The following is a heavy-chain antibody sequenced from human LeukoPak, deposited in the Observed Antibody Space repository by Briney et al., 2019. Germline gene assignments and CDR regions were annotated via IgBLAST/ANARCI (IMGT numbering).Heavy chain of an antibody. CDR1: GFTFSSYA. Sequence: PGRSLRLSCAASGFTFSSYAMHWVRQAPGKGLEWVAFIRYDGNNKYYADSVKGRFTISRDNSKNTLYLQMNSLRADDTAVYYCAELGITMIGGVWGKGTTVTISS. CDR2: IRYDGNNK. D-gene: IGHD3-10*02. CDR3: AELGITMIGGV. J-gene: IGHJ6*04. V-gene: IGHV3-30*04.